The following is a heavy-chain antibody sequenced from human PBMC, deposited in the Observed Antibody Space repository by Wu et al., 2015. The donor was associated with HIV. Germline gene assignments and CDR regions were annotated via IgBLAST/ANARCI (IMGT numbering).Heavy chain of an antibody. D-gene: IGHD6-6*01. J-gene: IGHJ6*03. CDR2: INPSGGST. Sequence: QVQLVQSGAEVKKPGASVKVSCKASGYTFTSYYMHWVRQAPGQGLEWMGIINPSGGSTSYAQKFQGRVTMTRDTSTSTVYMELSSLRSEDTAVYYCAIVGQLDERWSAHSYYMDVWGKGTTGHRLL. V-gene: IGHV1-46*03. CDR1: GYTFTSYY. CDR3: AIVGQLDERWSAHSYYMDV.